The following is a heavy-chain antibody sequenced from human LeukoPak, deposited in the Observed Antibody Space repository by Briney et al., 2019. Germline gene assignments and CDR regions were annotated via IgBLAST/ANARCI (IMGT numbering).Heavy chain of an antibody. CDR3: ARETCSSTSCYEYYYYGMDV. V-gene: IGHV1-18*01. D-gene: IGHD2-2*01. CDR1: GYTFTSYG. J-gene: IGHJ6*02. CDR2: ISAYNGNT. Sequence: ASVKVSCKASGYTFTSYGISWVRQAPGQGLEWMGWISAYNGNTNYAQKLQGRVTMTTDTSTSTAYMELRSLRSDDTAVYYCARETCSSTSCYEYYYYGMDVWAKGPRSPSP.